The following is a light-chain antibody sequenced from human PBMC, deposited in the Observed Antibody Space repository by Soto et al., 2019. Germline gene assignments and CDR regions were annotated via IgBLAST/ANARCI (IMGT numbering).Light chain of an antibody. CDR1: SGDIGSYNR. V-gene: IGLV2-14*01. Sequence: ALTQPASVSGSPGQSITISCTGTSGDIGSYNRVSWYQQHPGKAPKLIIYEVTDRPSGVSNRFSGSKSGNTAFLTISGLQAEDEAEYYCSSYTNINTRACVFGTGTKVTVL. CDR3: SSYTNINTRACV. CDR2: EVT. J-gene: IGLJ1*01.